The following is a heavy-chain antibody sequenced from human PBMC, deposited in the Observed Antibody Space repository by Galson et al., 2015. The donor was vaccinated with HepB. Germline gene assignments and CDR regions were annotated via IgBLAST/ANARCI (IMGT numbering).Heavy chain of an antibody. D-gene: IGHD1-20*01. J-gene: IGHJ4*02. Sequence: TLSLTCTVSNGSISSYYWNWIRQVPGKGLEWIGYIYYTGGYKYNPSLKNRLTVSVDTSKNQFSLRLRSVTAADTAMYYCARIRSYNWNEDAFDYWGRGTLVTVSS. CDR3: ARIRSYNWNEDAFDY. V-gene: IGHV4-59*01. CDR2: IYYTGGY. CDR1: NGSISSYY.